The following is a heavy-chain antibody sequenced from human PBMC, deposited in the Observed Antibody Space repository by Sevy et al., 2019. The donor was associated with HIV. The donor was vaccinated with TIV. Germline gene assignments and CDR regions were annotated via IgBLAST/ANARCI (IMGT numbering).Heavy chain of an antibody. V-gene: IGHV1-2*02. CDR2: INPNSRGT. D-gene: IGHD2-15*01. Sequence: DSVKVSCEASGFSFTAYFIHWVGQAPGQGLEWMGWINPNSRGTNYAQKFQGRVTMSSDASISAAYMELTSLTSDDTAVYYCARDRVIFGSGPPDSWGQGTTVIVSS. CDR3: ARDRVIFGSGPPDS. CDR1: GFSFTAYF. J-gene: IGHJ4*02.